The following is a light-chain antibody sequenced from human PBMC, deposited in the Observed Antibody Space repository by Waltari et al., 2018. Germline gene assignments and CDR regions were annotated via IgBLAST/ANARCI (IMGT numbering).Light chain of an antibody. CDR3: ASWDDSLNGRWV. CDR2: RND. CDR1: YSNVGNNV. J-gene: IGLJ2*01. V-gene: IGLV1-44*01. Sequence: QSELTQPPSASGTPGQKVTISCSGRYSNVGNNVVNWYQQFPGTAPKSLIFRNDRRPSGVPVRFSGSKSGTSASLAIIGLRSEDEADYYCASWDDSLNGRWVFGGGTKLTVL.